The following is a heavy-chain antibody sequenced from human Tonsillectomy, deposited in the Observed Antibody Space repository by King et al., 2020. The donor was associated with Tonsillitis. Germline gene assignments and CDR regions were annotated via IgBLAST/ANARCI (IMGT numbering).Heavy chain of an antibody. CDR2: ILSGGTT. D-gene: IGHD3-22*01. V-gene: IGHV3-15*01. CDR3: VHDYDDFSGHVGTTGH. Sequence: VQLVESGGGLVKLGGSLRLSCAVSGLTFSDAWMSWIRQPPGKGLEWVGRILSGGTTNYAEHAKGRFAISRDDSKNTLYLQMKSLKIEDTAVYYCVHDYDDFSGHVGTTGHWGQGTLVTVSS. J-gene: IGHJ4*02. CDR1: GLTFSDAW.